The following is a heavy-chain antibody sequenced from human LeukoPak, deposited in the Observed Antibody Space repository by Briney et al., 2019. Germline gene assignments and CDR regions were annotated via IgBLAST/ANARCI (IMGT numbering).Heavy chain of an antibody. D-gene: IGHD6-19*01. CDR1: GFTVSSNY. CDR2: IYSGGST. V-gene: IGHV3-53*01. CDR3: ARDWGMTVADPNFDY. Sequence: GGSLRLSCAASGFTVSSNYMSWVRQAPGKGLEWVSVIYSGGSTYYADSVKGRFTISRHNSKNTLYLQMNSLRAEDTAVYYCARDWGMTVADPNFDYWGQGTLVTVSA. J-gene: IGHJ4*02.